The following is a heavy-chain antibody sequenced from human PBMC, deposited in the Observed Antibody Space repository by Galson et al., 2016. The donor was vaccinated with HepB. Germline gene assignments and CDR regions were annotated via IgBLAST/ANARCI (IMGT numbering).Heavy chain of an antibody. J-gene: IGHJ3*02. CDR3: ARDCTGGTCKFAGYDAFDI. Sequence: SETLSLTCAVSGGSISDDIWWTWLRQPPGKGLEWIGEMYHSGSTNYSPSPKSRVSISLDESRNQFSLSLSSVTAADTAVYYCARDCTGGTCKFAGYDAFDIWGQGTTVTVSS. CDR1: GGSISDDIW. CDR2: MYHSGST. V-gene: IGHV4-4*02. D-gene: IGHD2-8*02.